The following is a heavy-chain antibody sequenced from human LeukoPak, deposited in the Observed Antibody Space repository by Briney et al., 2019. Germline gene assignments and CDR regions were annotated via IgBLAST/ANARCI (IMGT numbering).Heavy chain of an antibody. CDR2: INPNSGGT. V-gene: IGHV1-2*02. D-gene: IGHD6-19*01. Sequence: ASVKVSCKASGYTFSGYYMHWVRQAPGQGLEWMGWINPNSGGTNYAQKFQDRVTMTRDTSISTAYMELSRLRSDDTAVYCCARDPVALRGWYYFDYWGQGTLVTVSS. J-gene: IGHJ4*02. CDR3: ARDPVALRGWYYFDY. CDR1: GYTFSGYY.